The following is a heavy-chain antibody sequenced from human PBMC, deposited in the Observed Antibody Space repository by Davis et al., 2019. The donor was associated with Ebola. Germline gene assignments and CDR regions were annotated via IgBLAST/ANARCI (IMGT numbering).Heavy chain of an antibody. J-gene: IGHJ5*02. CDR3: ARDRLGVLEGHWFDP. D-gene: IGHD3-3*02. Sequence: SVKVSCKASGGTFSSYAISWVRQAPGQGLEWMGGIIPIFGTANYAQKFQGRVTITADKSTSTAYMELSSLRSEDTAVYYCARDRLGVLEGHWFDPWGQGTLVTVSS. V-gene: IGHV1-69*06. CDR2: IIPIFGTA. CDR1: GGTFSSYA.